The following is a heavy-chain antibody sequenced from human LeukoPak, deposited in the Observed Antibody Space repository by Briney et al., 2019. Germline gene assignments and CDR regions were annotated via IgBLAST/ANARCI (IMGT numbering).Heavy chain of an antibody. V-gene: IGHV3-21*01. CDR2: ISSSSSYI. CDR3: ARDRGSGWFGFDY. Sequence: PWGSLRLSCAASGFTFSSYSMNWVRQAPGKGLEWVSSISSSSSYIYYADSVKGRFTISRDNAKNSLYLQMNSLRAEDTAVYYCARDRGSGWFGFDYWGQGTLVTVSS. J-gene: IGHJ4*02. D-gene: IGHD6-19*01. CDR1: GFTFSSYS.